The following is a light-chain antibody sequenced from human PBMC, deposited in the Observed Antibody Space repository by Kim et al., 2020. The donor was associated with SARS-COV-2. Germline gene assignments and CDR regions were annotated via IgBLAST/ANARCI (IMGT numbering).Light chain of an antibody. V-gene: IGLV3-1*01. CDR3: QAWDSAVV. J-gene: IGLJ2*01. Sequence: SYELTQPPSVSVSPGQTASITCSGDKLGDKYAYWYQQKPGQSPVVVIYQDDKRPSGIPERFSGSNSGNTATLTISRTQSADEADYYCQAWDSAVVFGGGT. CDR1: KLGDKY. CDR2: QDD.